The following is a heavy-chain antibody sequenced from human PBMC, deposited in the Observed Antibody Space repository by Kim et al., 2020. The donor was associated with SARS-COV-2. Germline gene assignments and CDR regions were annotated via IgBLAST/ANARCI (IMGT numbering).Heavy chain of an antibody. CDR3: ARARCSRWAG. J-gene: IGHJ4*02. CDR1: GFTFSTYW. V-gene: IGHV3-74*01. CDR2: INSDGSVI. D-gene: IGHD6-13*01. Sequence: GGSLRLSCEASGFTFSTYWMHWVRQAPGKGLVWVSRINSDGSVIDYADSVRGRFTISRDNAKNTLYLQMNSLRADDTATYYCARARCSRWAGWGQGTLVTVSS.